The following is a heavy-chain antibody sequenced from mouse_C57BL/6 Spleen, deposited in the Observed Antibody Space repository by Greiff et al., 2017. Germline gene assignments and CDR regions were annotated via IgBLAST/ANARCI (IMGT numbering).Heavy chain of an antibody. Sequence: QVQLQQPGAELVKPGASVKLSCKASGYTFTSYWMHWVKQRPGQGLEWIGLIHPDSGSTNYNEKFKGKATLTVDKSSSTAYMQLSSLTSEDSAVYYCAREGTTGEMDYWGQGTSVTVSS. CDR3: AREGTTGEMDY. D-gene: IGHD1-1*01. CDR2: IHPDSGST. V-gene: IGHV1-64*01. J-gene: IGHJ4*01. CDR1: GYTFTSYW.